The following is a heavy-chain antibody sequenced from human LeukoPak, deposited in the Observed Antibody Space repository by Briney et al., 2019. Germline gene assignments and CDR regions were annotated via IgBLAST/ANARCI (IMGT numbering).Heavy chain of an antibody. Sequence: GASVKVSCKASGYTFTSYGISWVRQAPGQGLEWMGWISAYNGNTNYAQKLQGRVTMTTDTSTSTAYMELRSLRSDDTAVYYCARDHLGTGVLRYFDWLSHDAFDIWGQGTMATVSS. CDR2: ISAYNGNT. CDR1: GYTFTSYG. CDR3: ARDHLGTGVLRYFDWLSHDAFDI. D-gene: IGHD3-9*01. J-gene: IGHJ3*02. V-gene: IGHV1-18*01.